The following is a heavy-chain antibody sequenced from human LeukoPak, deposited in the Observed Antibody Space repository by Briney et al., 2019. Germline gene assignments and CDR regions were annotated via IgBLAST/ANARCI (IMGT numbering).Heavy chain of an antibody. CDR2: ISYDGSNK. J-gene: IGHJ6*02. V-gene: IGHV3-30-3*01. D-gene: IGHD5-12*01. CDR3: ARDSEWLRRAYYYYGMDV. Sequence: HSGGSLRLSCAASGFTFSNAWMSWVRQAPGKGLEWVAVISYDGSNKYYADSVKGRFTISRDNSKNTLYLQMNSLRAEDTAVCYCARDSEWLRRAYYYYGMDVWGQGTTVTVSS. CDR1: GFTFSNAW.